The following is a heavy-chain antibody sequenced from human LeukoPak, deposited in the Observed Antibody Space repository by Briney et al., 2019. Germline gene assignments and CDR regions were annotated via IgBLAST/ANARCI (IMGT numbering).Heavy chain of an antibody. V-gene: IGHV3-7*01. Sequence: GGSLRLSCAASGFTFSTYWMGWVRQAPGKGLEWVANIEEYGSEIYYVDSVKGRFTISRDSTKTSLYLQMNSLRAEDTAVYYCARPSFRTGSYFDHWGQGTLVTVSS. CDR3: ARPSFRTGSYFDH. CDR1: GFTFSTYW. D-gene: IGHD3/OR15-3a*01. J-gene: IGHJ4*02. CDR2: IEEYGSEI.